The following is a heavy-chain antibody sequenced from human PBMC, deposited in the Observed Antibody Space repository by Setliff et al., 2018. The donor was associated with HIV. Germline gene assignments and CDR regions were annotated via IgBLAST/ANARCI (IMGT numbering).Heavy chain of an antibody. CDR1: GFRFTRYW. J-gene: IGHJ6*03. CDR3: AKSGYCGSSTCRNYFYYMDV. CDR2: IKEDGSDK. V-gene: IGHV3-7*03. D-gene: IGHD2-2*01. Sequence: PGGSLRLSCAASGFRFTRYWMSWVRQAPGKGLEWVANIKEDGSDKYYADSVKGRFTISRDNSNNTLYLQMNSLRAEDTAVYYCAKSGYCGSSTCRNYFYYMDVWGKGTTVTVSS.